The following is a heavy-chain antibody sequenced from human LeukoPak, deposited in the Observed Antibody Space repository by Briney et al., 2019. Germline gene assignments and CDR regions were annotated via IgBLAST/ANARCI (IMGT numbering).Heavy chain of an antibody. J-gene: IGHJ3*02. D-gene: IGHD2/OR15-2a*01. Sequence: SETLSLTCTVSGGSISSSSYYWGWTRQPPGKGLEWIGSIYYSGSTYYNPSLKSRVTISVDTSKNQFSLKLSSVTAADTAVYYCARGIVLGDAFDIWGQGTMVTVSS. CDR2: IYYSGST. CDR1: GGSISSSSYY. V-gene: IGHV4-39*07. CDR3: ARGIVLGDAFDI.